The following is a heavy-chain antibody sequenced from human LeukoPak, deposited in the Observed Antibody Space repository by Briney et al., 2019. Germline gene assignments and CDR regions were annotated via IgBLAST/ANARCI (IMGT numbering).Heavy chain of an antibody. Sequence: SETLSLTCTVSGGSISSSSYYWGWIRQPPGKGLEWIGSIYYSGSTYYNPSLKSRVTISVDTSKNQFSLKLSSVTAADTAVYDCARQASGIFYNQDPHYFDYWGQGTLVTVSS. D-gene: IGHD2-15*01. CDR2: IYYSGST. CDR1: GGSISSSSYY. CDR3: ARQASGIFYNQDPHYFDY. V-gene: IGHV4-39*01. J-gene: IGHJ4*02.